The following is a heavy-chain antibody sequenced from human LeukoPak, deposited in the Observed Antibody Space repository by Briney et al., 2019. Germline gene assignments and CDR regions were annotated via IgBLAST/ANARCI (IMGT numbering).Heavy chain of an antibody. CDR3: ARVPASYYYDSSGSYYGMDV. J-gene: IGHJ6*02. D-gene: IGHD3-22*01. CDR2: ISYDGSNK. Sequence: GGSLRLSCAASGFTFSSYAMHWVRQAPGKGLEWVAVISYDGSNKYYADSVKGRLTISRDNSKNTLYLQMNSLRAEDTAVYYCARVPASYYYDSSGSYYGMDVWGQGTTVTVSS. CDR1: GFTFSSYA. V-gene: IGHV3-30-3*01.